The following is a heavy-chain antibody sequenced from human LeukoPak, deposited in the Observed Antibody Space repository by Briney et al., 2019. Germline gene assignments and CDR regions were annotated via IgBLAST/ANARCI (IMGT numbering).Heavy chain of an antibody. Sequence: GGSLRLSCAASGFTFSSYAMSWVRQAPGKGLEWVSAISGSGGSTYYADSVKGRFTISRDNSKNTLYLQTNSLRAEDTAVYYCAKIFEEGYGDYGYFDLWGRGTLVTVSS. CDR1: GFTFSSYA. CDR2: ISGSGGST. J-gene: IGHJ2*01. CDR3: AKIFEEGYGDYGYFDL. V-gene: IGHV3-23*01. D-gene: IGHD4-17*01.